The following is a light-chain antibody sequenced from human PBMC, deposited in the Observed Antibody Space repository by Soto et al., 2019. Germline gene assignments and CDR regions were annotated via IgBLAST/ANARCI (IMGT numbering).Light chain of an antibody. CDR2: GAS. Sequence: EIVLTQSPGTLSLSPGERATLSCRASQSVSSSYLAWYQQKPGQAPRLLIYGASSRATGIPYRFSGSGSGTDFTLTISRLDPEDFAVYYWQQYGSSPLTFGQGTRLEIK. V-gene: IGKV3-20*01. J-gene: IGKJ5*01. CDR1: QSVSSSY. CDR3: QQYGSSPLT.